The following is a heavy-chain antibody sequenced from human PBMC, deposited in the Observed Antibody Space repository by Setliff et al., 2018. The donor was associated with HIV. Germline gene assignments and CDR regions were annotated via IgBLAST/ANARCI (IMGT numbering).Heavy chain of an antibody. D-gene: IGHD3-22*01. CDR3: AHRVTDPVPYYDSSGYFDY. CDR1: GFPLSSNGEA. Sequence: SGPTLVNPTHALTLPCTFSGFPLSSNGEAVGWIRQPPGGALEWLAIIYWDYFEHFNPTLQNRLIITKDASKNQAVLTMTNMDPADTATYYCAHRVTDPVPYYDSSGYFDYWGQGTLVTVSS. V-gene: IGHV2-5*02. CDR2: IYWDYFE. J-gene: IGHJ4*02.